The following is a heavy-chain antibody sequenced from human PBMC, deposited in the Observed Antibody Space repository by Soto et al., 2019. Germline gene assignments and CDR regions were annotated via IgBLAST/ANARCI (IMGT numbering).Heavy chain of an antibody. CDR2: IYHTGST. CDR3: ARLVGTTYLDY. CDR1: GGSNSSTSW. J-gene: IGHJ4*02. D-gene: IGHD1-1*01. V-gene: IGHV4-4*03. Sequence: PHATRSLTCAVSGGSNSSTSWWTWARQPPGKGLEWIGEIYHTGSTNYTPALKRRLTILVDNSKNQFSLKLTSVTAADTAVYYCARLVGTTYLDYWGQGTLVTV.